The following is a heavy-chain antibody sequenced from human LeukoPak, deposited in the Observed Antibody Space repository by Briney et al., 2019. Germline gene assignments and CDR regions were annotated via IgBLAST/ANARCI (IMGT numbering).Heavy chain of an antibody. CDR1: GFTFSNYV. Sequence: GGSLRLSCAASGFTFSNYVMTWVRQAPGKGLEWVSAISGSGDSTYYADSVKGRFAISRDNSKTTLYLQMSSLRAEETALYYCAKRGVQGYMDVWGKGTTVIVSS. D-gene: IGHD1-26*01. J-gene: IGHJ6*03. V-gene: IGHV3-23*01. CDR2: ISGSGDST. CDR3: AKRGVQGYMDV.